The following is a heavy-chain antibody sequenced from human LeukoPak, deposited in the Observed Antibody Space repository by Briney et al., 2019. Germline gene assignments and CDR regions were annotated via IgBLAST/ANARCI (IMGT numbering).Heavy chain of an antibody. D-gene: IGHD1-14*01. Sequence: GGSLRLSCAAFGFTFSNYWMDWVRQAPGKGLEWVAKIKQDGSRKDYVDSVKGRFTISRDNAKNSLYLEMSSLRVEDTGVYYCARENPYVSWGQGTLVTVSS. CDR2: IKQDGSRK. V-gene: IGHV3-7*01. J-gene: IGHJ5*02. CDR1: GFTFSNYW. CDR3: ARENPYVS.